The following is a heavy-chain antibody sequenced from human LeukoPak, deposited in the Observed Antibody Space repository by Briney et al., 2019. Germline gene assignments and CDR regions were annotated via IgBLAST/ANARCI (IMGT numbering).Heavy chain of an antibody. D-gene: IGHD3-22*01. V-gene: IGHV3-21*01. CDR3: ATSSGYYYFPYYFDY. J-gene: IGHJ4*02. Sequence: PGGSLRLSCAASGFTFSSYSMNWVRQAPGKGLEWVSSISSSSSYIYYADSVKGRFTISRDNAKNSLYLQMNSLRAEDTAVYYCATSSGYYYFPYYFDYWGQGTLVTVSS. CDR1: GFTFSSYS. CDR2: ISSSSSYI.